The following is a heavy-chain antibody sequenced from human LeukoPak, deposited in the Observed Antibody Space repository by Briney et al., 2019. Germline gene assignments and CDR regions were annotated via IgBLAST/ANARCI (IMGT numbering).Heavy chain of an antibody. Sequence: PGGSLRLSCAASGFTFSSYGMHWVRQAPGKGLEWVAVISYDGSNKYYADSVKGRFTISRDNSKNTLYLQMNSLRAEDTAVYYCAKEKRVWYWRYPEPLDYWGQGTLVTVSS. CDR1: GFTFSSYG. CDR3: AKEKRVWYWRYPEPLDY. J-gene: IGHJ4*02. D-gene: IGHD2-8*02. CDR2: ISYDGSNK. V-gene: IGHV3-30*18.